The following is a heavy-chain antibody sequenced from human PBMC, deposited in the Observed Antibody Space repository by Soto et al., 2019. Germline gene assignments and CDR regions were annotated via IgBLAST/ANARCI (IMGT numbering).Heavy chain of an antibody. D-gene: IGHD2-2*01. V-gene: IGHV1-18*04. CDR3: ARDSFIVVVPAPNSSDP. Sequence: ASVKVSCKASGYTFTSYGISWVRQAPGQGLEWMGWISAYNGNTNYAQKLQGRVTMTTDTSTSTAYMELRSLRSDDTAVYYCARDSFIVVVPAPNSSDPWGQGTLVTVSS. CDR1: GYTFTSYG. J-gene: IGHJ5*02. CDR2: ISAYNGNT.